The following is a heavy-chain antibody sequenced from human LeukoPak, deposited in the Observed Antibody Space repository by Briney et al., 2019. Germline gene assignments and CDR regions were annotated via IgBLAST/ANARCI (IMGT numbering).Heavy chain of an antibody. J-gene: IGHJ4*02. CDR3: ARAIQTYYDSRGHTQTD. Sequence: TSETLSLTCTVSGGSVSSGSYYWSWIRQPPGKGLEWIGYISYRGSTNYNPSLKSRVTISVDTSKNQFSLNLSSVTAADTAVYYCARAIQTYYDSRGHTQTDWGQGTLVTVSS. CDR2: ISYRGST. D-gene: IGHD3-22*01. V-gene: IGHV4-61*01. CDR1: GGSVSSGSYY.